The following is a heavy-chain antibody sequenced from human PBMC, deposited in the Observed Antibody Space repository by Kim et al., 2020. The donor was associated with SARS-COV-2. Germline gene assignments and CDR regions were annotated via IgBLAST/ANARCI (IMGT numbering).Heavy chain of an antibody. D-gene: IGHD3-10*01. CDR3: AYEDGSGSYSWFDP. Sequence: SVKVSCKASGGTFSSYAISWVRQAPGQGLEWMGGIIPIFGTANYAQKFQGRVTITADESTSTAYMELSSLRSEDTAVYYCAYEDGSGSYSWFDPWGQGTLVTVSS. CDR2: IIPIFGTA. V-gene: IGHV1-69*13. CDR1: GGTFSSYA. J-gene: IGHJ5*02.